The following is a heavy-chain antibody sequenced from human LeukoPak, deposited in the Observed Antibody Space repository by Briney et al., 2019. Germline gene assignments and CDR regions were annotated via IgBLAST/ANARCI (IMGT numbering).Heavy chain of an antibody. D-gene: IGHD3-10*01. J-gene: IGHJ6*03. CDR1: GFTFTNYW. Sequence: PGGSLRLSCAASGFTFTNYWMNWVRQAPGKGLEWEANIKQDGSEKYYVDSVKGRFTISRDNAKNSLYLQLNSLRAEDTAVYYCARDQITMLRGVTIKDYYYYYMDVWGKGTSVTVSS. CDR3: ARDQITMLRGVTIKDYYYYYMDV. CDR2: IKQDGSEK. V-gene: IGHV3-7*01.